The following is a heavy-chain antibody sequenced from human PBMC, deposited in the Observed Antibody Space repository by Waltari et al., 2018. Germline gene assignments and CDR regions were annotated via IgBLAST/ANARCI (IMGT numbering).Heavy chain of an antibody. CDR1: GGSISSYY. CDR3: ARHPQNYDFWSPFDY. J-gene: IGHJ4*02. V-gene: IGHV4-59*08. D-gene: IGHD3-3*01. Sequence: QVQLQESGPGLVKPSETLSLTCTVSGGSISSYYWSWIRQPPGKGLEWSGYIYYSGSTNYNPSLKSRVTISVDTSKNQFSLKLSSVTAADTAVYYCARHPQNYDFWSPFDYWGQGTLVTVSS. CDR2: IYYSGST.